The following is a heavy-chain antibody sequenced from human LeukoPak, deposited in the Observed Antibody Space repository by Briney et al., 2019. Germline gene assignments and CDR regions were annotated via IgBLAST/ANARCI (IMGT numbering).Heavy chain of an antibody. J-gene: IGHJ4*02. CDR2: ISYDGSNK. D-gene: IGHD6-13*01. V-gene: IGHV3-30-3*01. Sequence: GRSLRLSCAASGFTFSSYAMHWVRQAPGKGLEWVAVISYDGSNKYYADSVKGRFTISRDNPKNTLYLQMNSLRAEDTAVYYCARDRAAAFDYWGQGTLVTVSS. CDR3: ARDRAAAFDY. CDR1: GFTFSSYA.